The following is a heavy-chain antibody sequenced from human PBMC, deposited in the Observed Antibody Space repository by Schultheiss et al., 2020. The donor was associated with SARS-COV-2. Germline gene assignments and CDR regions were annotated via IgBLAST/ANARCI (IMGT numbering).Heavy chain of an antibody. V-gene: IGHV3-66*01. J-gene: IGHJ6*02. CDR1: GFTVSSNY. Sequence: GGSLRLSCAASGFTVSSNYMSWVRQAPGKGLEWVSVIYRGGSTYYADSVKGRFTISRDNSKNTLYLQMNSLRAEDTAVYYCARDKVVGALDVWGQGTTVTVSS. CDR3: ARDKVVGALDV. CDR2: IYRGGST. D-gene: IGHD1-26*01.